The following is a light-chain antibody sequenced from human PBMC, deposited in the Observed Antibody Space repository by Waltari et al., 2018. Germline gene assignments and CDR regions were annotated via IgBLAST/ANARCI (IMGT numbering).Light chain of an antibody. J-gene: IGKJ1*01. CDR3: QQRSNWPWT. Sequence: EIVLTQSPATLSLSPGERATLSCRASQSVNNYLAWFQQKPGQAPRLLIYDTSNRAPGIPARFSGSGSGTDFTLTISSLEPEDFVVYYCQQRSNWPWTFGQGTKVEIK. CDR2: DTS. CDR1: QSVNNY. V-gene: IGKV3-11*01.